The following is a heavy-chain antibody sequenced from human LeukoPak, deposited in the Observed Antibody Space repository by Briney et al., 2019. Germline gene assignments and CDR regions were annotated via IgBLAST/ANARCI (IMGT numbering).Heavy chain of an antibody. CDR3: ARDSSLHYFDY. CDR2: IYHSGST. Sequence: SETLSLTCAVSGYSISSGYYWGRIRQPPGKGLDWIGSIYHSGSTYYNPSLKSRVTISVDTSKNQFSLKLSSVTAADTAVYYCARDSSLHYFDYWGQGTLVTVSS. CDR1: GYSISSGYY. J-gene: IGHJ4*02. V-gene: IGHV4-38-2*02. D-gene: IGHD6-13*01.